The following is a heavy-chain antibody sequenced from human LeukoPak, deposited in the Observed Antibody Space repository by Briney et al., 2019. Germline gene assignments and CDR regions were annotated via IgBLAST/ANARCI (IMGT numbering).Heavy chain of an antibody. D-gene: IGHD2-21*02. CDR1: GGSFSGXX. CDR3: ARDAEHCSGSDCPRWFDP. V-gene: IGHV4-34*01. CDR2: XXHSGST. Sequence: SETLSLTCAVYGGSFSGXXXXXIRXPXXXXXXXXXXXXHSGSTXYNPSLKSRXXXSXDTSKNQFSLNLRSVTAADTAVYYCARDAEHCSGSDCPRWFDPWGQGTLVTVSS. J-gene: IGHJ5*02.